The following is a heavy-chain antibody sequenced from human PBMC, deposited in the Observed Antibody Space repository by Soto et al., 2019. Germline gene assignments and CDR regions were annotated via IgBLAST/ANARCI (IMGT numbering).Heavy chain of an antibody. J-gene: IGHJ4*02. CDR2: IYYSGST. CDR1: GGSISSGDYY. V-gene: IGHV4-30-4*01. Sequence: SETLSLTCTVSGGSISSGDYYWSWIRQPPGKGLEWIGYIYYSGSTYYNPSLKSRVTISVDMSKNQFSLKLSSVTAADTAVYYCARAQQIWSGYQQPHYFDYWGQGTLVTVSS. D-gene: IGHD3-3*01. CDR3: ARAQQIWSGYQQPHYFDY.